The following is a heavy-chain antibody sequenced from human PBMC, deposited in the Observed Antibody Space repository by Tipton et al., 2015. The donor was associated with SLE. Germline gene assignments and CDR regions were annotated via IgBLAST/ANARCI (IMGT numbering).Heavy chain of an antibody. V-gene: IGHV3-30*04. CDR1: GFTFTTYD. J-gene: IGHJ6*02. CDR3: ARVLGSFYGMDV. Sequence: RSLRLSCAASGFTFTTYDMHWVRQAPGKGLEWVAVISYDGSNKYYADFVKGRFTTSRDNSKNTLYLQVNSLRAEDTAVYYCARVLGSFYGMDVWGQGTTVTVSS. CDR2: ISYDGSNK.